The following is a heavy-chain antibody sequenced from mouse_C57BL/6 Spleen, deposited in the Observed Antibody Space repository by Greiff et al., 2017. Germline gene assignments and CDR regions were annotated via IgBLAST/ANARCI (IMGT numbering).Heavy chain of an antibody. V-gene: IGHV1-64*01. CDR3: ARSTGSKYFDV. CDR1: GYTFTSYW. D-gene: IGHD4-1*01. CDR2: IHPNSGST. J-gene: IGHJ1*03. Sequence: QVQLQQPGAELVKPCASVKLSCKASGYTFTSYWMHWVQQSPGPGLEWIGMIHPNSGSTNYNEKFKSKATLTVDKSSSTAYMQLSCLTSEDSAVYYCARSTGSKYFDVWGTGTTVTVSS.